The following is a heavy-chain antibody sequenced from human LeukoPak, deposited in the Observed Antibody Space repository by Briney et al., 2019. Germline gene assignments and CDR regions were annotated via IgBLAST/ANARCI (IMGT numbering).Heavy chain of an antibody. Sequence: ASVKVSCKASGYTFTGYYMHWVRQAPGQGLEWMGWINPNSGGTNYAQKFQGRVTMTRDTSISTAYMELSRLRSDDTAVYYCARYVVTIFGGGEYYFDYWGQGTLVTVSS. CDR2: INPNSGGT. D-gene: IGHD3-3*01. CDR3: ARYVVTIFGGGEYYFDY. CDR1: GYTFTGYY. J-gene: IGHJ4*02. V-gene: IGHV1-2*02.